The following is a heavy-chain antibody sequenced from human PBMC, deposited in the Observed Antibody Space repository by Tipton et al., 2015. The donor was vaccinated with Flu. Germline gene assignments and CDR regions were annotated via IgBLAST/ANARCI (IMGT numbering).Heavy chain of an antibody. CDR3: TTGHQTTVNTWGGSDS. D-gene: IGHD4-17*01. CDR2: VKSKIDGGTT. V-gene: IGHV3-15*01. CDR1: GFTFRYAW. Sequence: SLRLSCAASGFTFRYAWMNWVRQAPGKGLEWVGRVKSKIDGGTTDYAAPVAGRFSISRDDSKNTAYLQMNSLKTEDTAVYYCTTGHQTTVNTWGGSDSWGQGTLVTVSS. J-gene: IGHJ4*02.